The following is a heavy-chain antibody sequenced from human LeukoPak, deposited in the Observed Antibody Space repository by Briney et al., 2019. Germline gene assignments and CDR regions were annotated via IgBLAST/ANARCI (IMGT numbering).Heavy chain of an antibody. CDR3: ARQRLARFGEFYFDY. CDR1: GGSISSGGYS. V-gene: IGHV4-30-4*07. CDR2: IYYSGST. J-gene: IGHJ4*02. Sequence: PSQTLSLTCVVSGGSISSGGYSWSWIRQPPGKGLEWIGYIYYSGSTNYNPSLKSRVTISVDTSKNQFSLKLSSVTAADTAVYYCARQRLARFGEFYFDYWGQGTLVTVSS. D-gene: IGHD3-10*01.